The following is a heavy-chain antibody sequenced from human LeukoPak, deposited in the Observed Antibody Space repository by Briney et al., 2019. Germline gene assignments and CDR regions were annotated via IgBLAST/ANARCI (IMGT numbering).Heavy chain of an antibody. CDR1: GGSISSSSYY. CDR3: ILYSSGFDAFDI. J-gene: IGHJ3*02. D-gene: IGHD6-19*01. Sequence: ASQTLSLTCTVSGGSISSSSYYWGWIRQPPGKGLEWIGSIYYSGSTYYNPSLKSRVTISVDTSKNQFSLKLSSVTAADTAVYYCILYSSGFDAFDIWGQGTMVTVSS. CDR2: IYYSGST. V-gene: IGHV4-39*07.